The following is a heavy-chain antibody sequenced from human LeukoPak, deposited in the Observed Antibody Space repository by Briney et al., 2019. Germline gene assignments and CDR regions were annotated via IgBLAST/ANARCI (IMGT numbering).Heavy chain of an antibody. CDR2: IYHSGST. CDR1: GFTFSSFA. CDR3: ARGVVGYYFDY. Sequence: LRLSCAASGFTFSSFAMSWIRQPPGKGLEWIGYIYHSGSTYYNPSLKSRVTISVDRSKNQFSLKLSSVTAADTAVYYCARGVVGYYFDYWGQGTLVTVSS. V-gene: IGHV4-30-2*01. J-gene: IGHJ4*02. D-gene: IGHD2-15*01.